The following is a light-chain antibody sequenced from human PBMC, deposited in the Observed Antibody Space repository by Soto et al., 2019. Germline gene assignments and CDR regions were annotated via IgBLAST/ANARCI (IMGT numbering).Light chain of an antibody. CDR2: GAS. J-gene: IGKJ2*01. CDR3: QQYADLPYT. Sequence: EIVLTQSPGTLSLSPWERATLSCMASQTLTTRFLAWYQQKPGQAPRLLIYGASSRATGIPDRFSGSGSGTEYILTISRLEPEDFAVYSCQQYADLPYTFGQGTTLEIK. CDR1: QTLTTRF. V-gene: IGKV3-20*01.